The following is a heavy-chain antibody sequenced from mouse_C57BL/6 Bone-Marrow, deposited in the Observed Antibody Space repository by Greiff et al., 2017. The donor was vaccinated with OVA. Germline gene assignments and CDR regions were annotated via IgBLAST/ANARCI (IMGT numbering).Heavy chain of an antibody. V-gene: IGHV5-6*01. J-gene: IGHJ2*01. CDR1: GFTFSSYG. D-gene: IGHD1-1*01. CDR2: ISSGGSYT. Sequence: EVQRVESGGDLVKPGGSLKLSCAASGFTFSSYGMSWVRQTPDKRLEWVATISSGGSYTYYPESVKGRFNISRDKAKNTLYLQMSSLKSEDTAMYYCAIHYYGSSYYWGQGTTLTVSS. CDR3: AIHYYGSSYY.